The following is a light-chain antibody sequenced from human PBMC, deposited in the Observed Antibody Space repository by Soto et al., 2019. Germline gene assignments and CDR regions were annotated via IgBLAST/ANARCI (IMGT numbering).Light chain of an antibody. CDR1: QTISSNY. Sequence: EIVLTQSPGTLSLSPGERATLSCRASQTISSNYLAWYQQKPGQAPRLLIYGASSRATGIPDRFSGSGSGTDFTLTISRLEPEDFAVYYCQPYGSPRTFGQGTKVEIK. J-gene: IGKJ1*01. CDR2: GAS. CDR3: QPYGSPRT. V-gene: IGKV3-20*01.